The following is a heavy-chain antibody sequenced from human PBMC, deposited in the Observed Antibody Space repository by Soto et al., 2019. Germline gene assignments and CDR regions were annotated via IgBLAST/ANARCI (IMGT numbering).Heavy chain of an antibody. CDR1: GFTFSSYA. D-gene: IGHD2-15*01. Sequence: DVQLLESGGGLVQPGGSLRISCAASGFTFSSYAMSWVRQAPGKGLEWVSAISATGGSAFYADSVKGRFTISRDNSKNTVFLQIDSLVTEDTAVYYCAKGTTAVYCFDFWGQGTLVTVSS. CDR3: AKGTTAVYCFDF. CDR2: ISATGGSA. V-gene: IGHV3-23*01. J-gene: IGHJ4*02.